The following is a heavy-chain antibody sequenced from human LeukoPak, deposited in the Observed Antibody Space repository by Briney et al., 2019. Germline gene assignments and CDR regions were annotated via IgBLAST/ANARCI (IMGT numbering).Heavy chain of an antibody. D-gene: IGHD1-14*01. J-gene: IGHJ4*02. CDR1: GFTFSNYW. CDR2: IYSGGST. V-gene: IGHV3-66*01. CDR3: ARGETGNHYYFDY. Sequence: GGSLRLSCAASGFTFSNYWMTWVRQAPGKGLEWVSVIYSGGSTYYADSVKGRFTISRDNSKNTLYLQMNSLRAEDTAVYYCARGETGNHYYFDYWGQGTLVTVSS.